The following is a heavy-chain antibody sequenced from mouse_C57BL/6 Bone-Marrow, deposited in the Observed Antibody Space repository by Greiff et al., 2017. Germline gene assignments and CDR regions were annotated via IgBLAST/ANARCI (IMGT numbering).Heavy chain of an antibody. CDR1: GFDINGYY. CDR2: IYPEDGET. CDR3: ARSSSSSLFAY. V-gene: IGHV14-2*01. D-gene: IGHD1-1*01. Sequence: VQLQQSGAELVKPGASVKLSCTASGFDINGYYMHWVKQRPEQGLEWIGRIYPEDGETKYAPKFQGKATLTADTSSNTAYMQLSSLTSEDSAVYYCARSSSSSLFAYWGQGTLVTVSA. J-gene: IGHJ3*01.